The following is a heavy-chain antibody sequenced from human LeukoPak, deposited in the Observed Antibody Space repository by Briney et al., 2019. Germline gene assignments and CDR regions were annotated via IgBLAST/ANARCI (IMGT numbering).Heavy chain of an antibody. V-gene: IGHV3-21*01. CDR3: ARDSSSWYRWFDP. CDR2: ISSISSYI. D-gene: IGHD6-13*01. J-gene: IGHJ5*02. Sequence: GGSLRLSCAASGFTCSIYSMNWGRQAPGKGVECVSSISSISSYIYYADSVNGLFTISRDNSKNTLYLQMNSLRADDTAVYYCARDSSSWYRWFDPWGQGTLVTVSS. CDR1: GFTCSIYS.